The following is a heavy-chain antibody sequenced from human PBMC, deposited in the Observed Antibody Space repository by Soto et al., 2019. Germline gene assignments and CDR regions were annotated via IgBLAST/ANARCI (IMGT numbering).Heavy chain of an antibody. J-gene: IGHJ4*02. V-gene: IGHV1-8*01. D-gene: IGHD1-26*01. CDR1: GYTFSSYD. Sequence: QVQLVQSGAEVRKPGASVKVSCKASGYTFSSYDIGWVRQATGQGLEWMGWMNPNSANTGYAQKFQGRVTMTRDTSISTAYVELNSLTSEDTAVYYCARAIRNQLLSDYWGQGTLVTVSS. CDR3: ARAIRNQLLSDY. CDR2: MNPNSANT.